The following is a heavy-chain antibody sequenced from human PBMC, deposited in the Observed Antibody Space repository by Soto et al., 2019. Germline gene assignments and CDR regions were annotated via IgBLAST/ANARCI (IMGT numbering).Heavy chain of an antibody. CDR1: GFTFSSYG. D-gene: IGHD1-26*01. J-gene: IGHJ4*02. CDR3: AKEYRDSGSYYSGDVPDY. Sequence: QVQLVESGGGVVQPGRSLRLSCAASGFTFSSYGMHWVRQAPGKGLEWVAVISYDGSNKYYADSVKGRFTISRDNSKNTLYLQMNSLRAEDTAVYYCAKEYRDSGSYYSGDVPDYWGQGTLVTVSS. V-gene: IGHV3-30*18. CDR2: ISYDGSNK.